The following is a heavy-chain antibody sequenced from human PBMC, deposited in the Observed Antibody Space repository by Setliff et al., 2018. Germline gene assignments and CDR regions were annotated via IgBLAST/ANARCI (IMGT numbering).Heavy chain of an antibody. J-gene: IGHJ5*02. Sequence: PSETLSLTCNVSGDFISSGGYTWNWIRQHPEMGLEWIGYIFYNGNTFYNPSLQNRVTISVDTSKDQFSLKLTSLNAADSAVYYCARASHSYGSPNWFDPWGPGTLVTVSS. CDR3: ARASHSYGSPNWFDP. CDR2: IFYNGNT. V-gene: IGHV4-31*03. D-gene: IGHD3-22*01. CDR1: GDFISSGGYT.